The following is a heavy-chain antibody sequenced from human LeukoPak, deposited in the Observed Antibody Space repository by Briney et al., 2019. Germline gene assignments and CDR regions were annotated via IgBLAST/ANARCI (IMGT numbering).Heavy chain of an antibody. CDR3: ARDRPGGSSLDY. V-gene: IGHV4-30-2*01. CDR2: FYLSGGT. Sequence: SETLSLTCTVSGGSIRSGGFYWSWIRQPPGKGLEWIGYFYLSGGTYYNPSLKSRVTISIDRSKNQFSLKLSSVTAADTAVYYCARDRPGGSSLDYWGQGTLVTVSS. D-gene: IGHD6-13*01. J-gene: IGHJ4*02. CDR1: GGSIRSGGFY.